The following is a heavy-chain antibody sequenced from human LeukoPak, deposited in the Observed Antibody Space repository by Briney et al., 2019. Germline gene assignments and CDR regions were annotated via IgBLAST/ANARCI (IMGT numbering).Heavy chain of an antibody. Sequence: SETLSLTCAVYGGSFSGYYWSWIRQPPGKGLEWIGEINHSGSTNYNPSLKSRVTISVDTSKNQFSLKLSSVTAADTAVYYCAARPFTIFGVVIIRPSAFDIWGQGTMVTVSS. J-gene: IGHJ3*02. CDR1: GGSFSGYY. CDR3: AARPFTIFGVVIIRPSAFDI. CDR2: INHSGST. V-gene: IGHV4-34*01. D-gene: IGHD3-3*01.